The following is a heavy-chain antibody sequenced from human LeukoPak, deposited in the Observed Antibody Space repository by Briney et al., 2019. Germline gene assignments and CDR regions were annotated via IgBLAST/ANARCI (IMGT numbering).Heavy chain of an antibody. D-gene: IGHD6-13*01. CDR1: GGSISSYY. J-gene: IGHJ5*02. CDR3: ARNLNWQQLVLGDWFDP. V-gene: IGHV4-59*12. CDR2: IYYSGST. Sequence: PSETLSLTCTVSGGSISSYYWSWIRQPPGKGLEWIGYIYYSGSTNYNPSLKSRVTMSVDTSKNQFSLKLSSVTAADTAVYYCARNLNWQQLVLGDWFDPWGQGTLVTVSS.